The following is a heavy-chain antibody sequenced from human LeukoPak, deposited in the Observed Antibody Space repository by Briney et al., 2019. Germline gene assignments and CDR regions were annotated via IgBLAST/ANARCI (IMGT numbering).Heavy chain of an antibody. Sequence: QPGGSLRLSCAASGFTVSNHYMNWVRQAPGKGLEWVSLIYSGGSTYYADSVKGRFTISRDNSKNTLYLQMNSLRAEDTAVYYCARALLRYFDNHDYWGQGTLVTVSS. V-gene: IGHV3-53*05. CDR2: IYSGGST. CDR3: ARALLRYFDNHDY. J-gene: IGHJ4*02. CDR1: GFTVSNHY. D-gene: IGHD3-9*01.